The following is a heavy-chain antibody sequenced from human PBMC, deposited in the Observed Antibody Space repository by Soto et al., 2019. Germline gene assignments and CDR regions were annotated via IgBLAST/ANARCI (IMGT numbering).Heavy chain of an antibody. CDR2: IYYSGST. Sequence: SETLSLTCTVSGGSISSYYWSWIRQPPGKGLEWIGYIYYSGSTNYNPSLKSRVTISVDTSKNQFSLKLSSVTAADTAVYYCARRRYYDFLTGYTHLPRGYSQHWGPGTLVTVSS. CDR1: GGSISSYY. J-gene: IGHJ1*01. V-gene: IGHV4-59*01. D-gene: IGHD3-9*01. CDR3: ARRRYYDFLTGYTHLPRGYSQH.